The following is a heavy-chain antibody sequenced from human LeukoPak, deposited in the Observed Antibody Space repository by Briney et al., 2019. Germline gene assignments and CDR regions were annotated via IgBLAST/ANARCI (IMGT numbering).Heavy chain of an antibody. V-gene: IGHV4-4*02. CDR3: ARQGDIVGATSYFDY. CDR2: IYHSGST. CDR1: GGSISSSNW. D-gene: IGHD1-26*01. J-gene: IGHJ4*02. Sequence: PSETLSLTCAVSGGSISSSNWWSWVRQPPGKGLEWIGEIYHSGSTNYNPSLKSRVTISVDKSKNQFSLKLSSVTAADTAVYYCARQGDIVGATSYFDYWGQGTLVTVSS.